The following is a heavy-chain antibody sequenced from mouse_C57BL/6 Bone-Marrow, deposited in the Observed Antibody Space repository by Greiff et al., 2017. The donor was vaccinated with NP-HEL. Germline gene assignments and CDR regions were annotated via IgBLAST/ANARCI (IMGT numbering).Heavy chain of an antibody. CDR2: ISYDGSN. Sequence: ESGPGLVKPSQSLSLTCSVTGYSITSGYYWNWIRQFPGNKLEWMGYISYDGSNNYNPSLKNRISITRDTSKNQFFLKLNSVTTEDTATYYCARGGDYRYYAMDYWGQGTSVTVSS. CDR3: ARGGDYRYYAMDY. CDR1: GYSITSGYY. D-gene: IGHD2-4*01. J-gene: IGHJ4*01. V-gene: IGHV3-6*01.